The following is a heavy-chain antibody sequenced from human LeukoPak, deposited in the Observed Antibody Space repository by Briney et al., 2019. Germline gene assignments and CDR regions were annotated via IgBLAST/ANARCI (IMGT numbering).Heavy chain of an antibody. Sequence: GGSLRLSCSASGFSFMTHGMHWVRQAPGKGLEWVAFIWAEGNRQYYADSVKGRFTISRDNSKSTLYLQMNSLRVEDTSIYFCARDPPDSGWAFWSWGQGTLVTVSS. J-gene: IGHJ4*02. CDR3: ARDPPDSGWAFWS. V-gene: IGHV3-33*01. CDR1: GFSFMTHG. D-gene: IGHD6-19*01. CDR2: IWAEGNRQ.